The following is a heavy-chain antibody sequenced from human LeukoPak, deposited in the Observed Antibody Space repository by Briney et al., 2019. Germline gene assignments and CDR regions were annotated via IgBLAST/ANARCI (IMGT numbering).Heavy chain of an antibody. CDR1: GGSISSSSYY. CDR2: IYYSGST. J-gene: IGHJ4*02. Sequence: PSETLSLTCSVSGGSISSSSYYWGWIRQPPGKGLEWIGSIYYSGSTHYNPSLKSRVTISVDTSKNQFSLKLSSVTAADTAVYYCARGRNVLRYFDWSQYYFDYWGQGTLVTVSS. D-gene: IGHD3-9*01. CDR3: ARGRNVLRYFDWSQYYFDY. V-gene: IGHV4-39*07.